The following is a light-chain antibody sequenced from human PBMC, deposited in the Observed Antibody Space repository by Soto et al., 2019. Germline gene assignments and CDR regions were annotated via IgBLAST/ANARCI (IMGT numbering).Light chain of an antibody. CDR2: GAS. CDR3: QPYGASTKYS. J-gene: IGKJ2*03. Sequence: VVVSHAPATLSETPGKRVPLSCRASQSISTNLAWYQQKPGQAPRLLIYGASSRATGIPDRFSGSGSGTDFSIPINRLEPEVFAVYYCQPYGASTKYSLGQG. V-gene: IGKV3-20*01. CDR1: QSISTN.